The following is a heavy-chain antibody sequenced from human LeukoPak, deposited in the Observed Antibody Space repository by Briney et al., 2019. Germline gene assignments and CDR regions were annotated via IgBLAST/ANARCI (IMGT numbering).Heavy chain of an antibody. CDR3: ARFLKGSGWFDP. J-gene: IGHJ5*02. CDR1: GGSISSSSYY. CDR2: ISYSGST. V-gene: IGHV4-39*01. D-gene: IGHD6-25*01. Sequence: SETLSLTCTVSGGSISSSSYYWGWIRQPPGKGLDWIGRISYSGSTYYNPSLKSRVTMSVDTSKNQFSLRLNSVTAADTAVYYCARFLKGSGWFDPWGQGTLVTVS.